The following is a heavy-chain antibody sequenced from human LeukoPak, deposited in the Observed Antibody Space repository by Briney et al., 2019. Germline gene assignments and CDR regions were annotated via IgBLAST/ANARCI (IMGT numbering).Heavy chain of an antibody. J-gene: IGHJ4*02. CDR1: GYTFTGYY. Sequence: ASVKGSCKASGYTFTGYYMHWVRQAPGQGLEWMGWINPNSGGTNYAQKFQGWVTMTRDTSITTVYMELTSLKSDDTAVYYCARDRTTMIRGVTLPLNYFDSWGQGTLVTVSS. CDR3: ARDRTTMIRGVTLPLNYFDS. D-gene: IGHD3-10*01. V-gene: IGHV1-2*04. CDR2: INPNSGGT.